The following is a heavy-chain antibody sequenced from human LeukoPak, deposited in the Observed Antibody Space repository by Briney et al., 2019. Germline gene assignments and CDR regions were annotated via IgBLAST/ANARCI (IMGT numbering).Heavy chain of an antibody. V-gene: IGHV4-4*02. CDR1: GGSISSINW. J-gene: IGHJ4*02. CDR2: IYHNGST. D-gene: IGHD3-3*01. CDR3: ARDRAGGLRFVEWLSAFDY. Sequence: SSETLSLTCAVSGGSISSINWWSWVRQPPGKGLEWIGEIYHNGSTNYNPSLKSRVTISVDKSKNQFSLKLSSVTAADTAVYYCARDRAGGLRFVEWLSAFDYWGQGTLVTVSS.